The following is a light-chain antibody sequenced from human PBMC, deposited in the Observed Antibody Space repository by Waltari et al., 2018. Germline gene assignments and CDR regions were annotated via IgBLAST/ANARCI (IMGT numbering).Light chain of an antibody. Sequence: QSVLTQPPSVSGAPGQRVTISCTGSGSNIGAGYDGPWYQQLPRAAPKLLIYGSTSRPLGVPARFFGSTSGTSASLAIIGLQAEDEAEYYCQSYDTSLSVVFGGGTKLTVL. CDR3: QSYDTSLSVV. V-gene: IGLV1-40*01. CDR2: GST. J-gene: IGLJ3*02. CDR1: GSNIGAGYD.